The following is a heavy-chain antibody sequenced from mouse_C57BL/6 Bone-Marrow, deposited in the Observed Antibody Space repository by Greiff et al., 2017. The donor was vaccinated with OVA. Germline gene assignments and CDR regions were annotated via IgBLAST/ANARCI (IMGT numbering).Heavy chain of an antibody. CDR3: RKYSEYDYGEFAY. CDR1: GFSLTSYG. Sequence: QVQLQQSGPGLVAPSQSLSITCTASGFSLTSYGVSWVRQPPGKGLEWLGVIWGDGSTNYHSPLISSLSISKDNSKSQVFLKRNSLRTDDTAKYYSRKYSEYDYGEFAYWGHGTLVTVSA. CDR2: IWGDGST. V-gene: IGHV2-3*01. J-gene: IGHJ3*01. D-gene: IGHD2-4*01.